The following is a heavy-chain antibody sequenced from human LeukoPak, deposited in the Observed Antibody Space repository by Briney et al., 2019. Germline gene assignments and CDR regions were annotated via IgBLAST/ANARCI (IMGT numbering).Heavy chain of an antibody. CDR3: ASHLEYSSSSDY. V-gene: IGHV1-69*04. CDR2: IIPILGIA. J-gene: IGHJ4*02. Sequence: ASVKVSCKASRGTFSSYAISWVRQAPGQGLEWMGRIIPILGIANYAQKFQGRVTITADKSTSTAYMELSSLRSEDTAVYYCASHLEYSSSSDYWGQGTLVTVSS. CDR1: RGTFSSYA. D-gene: IGHD6-6*01.